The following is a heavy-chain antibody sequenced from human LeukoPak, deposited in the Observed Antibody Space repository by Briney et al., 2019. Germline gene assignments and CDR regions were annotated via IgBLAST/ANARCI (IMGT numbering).Heavy chain of an antibody. CDR2: IYHSGST. CDR1: GYSISSGYY. V-gene: IGHV4-38-2*02. CDR3: ARPMVRGSRDAFDI. Sequence: SETLSLTCTVSGYSISSGYYWGWTRQPPGKGLEWIGSIYHSGSTYYNPSLKSRVTISVDTSKNQFSLKLSSVTAADTAVYYCARPMVRGSRDAFDIWGQGTMVTVSS. J-gene: IGHJ3*02. D-gene: IGHD3-10*01.